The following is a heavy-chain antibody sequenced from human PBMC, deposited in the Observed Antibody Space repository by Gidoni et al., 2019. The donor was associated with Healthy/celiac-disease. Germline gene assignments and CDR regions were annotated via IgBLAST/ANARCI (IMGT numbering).Heavy chain of an antibody. V-gene: IGHV3-33*01. D-gene: IGHD6-13*01. CDR1: GFTFSSYG. CDR2: RWYDGSNK. CDR3: ARDRDRGYRYYFDY. J-gene: IGHJ4*02. Sequence: QVQLVESGGGVVQPGRSLRLSCAASGFTFSSYGMHWVRQAPGKGLEWVAVRWYDGSNKYYADSVKGRFTISRDNSKNTLYLQMNSLRAEDTAVYYCARDRDRGYRYYFDYWGQGTLVTVSS.